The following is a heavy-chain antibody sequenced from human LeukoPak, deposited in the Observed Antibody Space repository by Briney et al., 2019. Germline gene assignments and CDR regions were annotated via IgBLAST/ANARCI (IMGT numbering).Heavy chain of an antibody. CDR3: ARGPIAAAGYYFDY. V-gene: IGHV1-8*01. J-gene: IGHJ4*02. CDR2: MNPNSGNT. D-gene: IGHD6-13*01. Sequence: ASVKVSCKASGYTFTSYDIKWVRQATGQGLEWMGWMNPNSGNTGYAQKLQGRGTMTRNTSISTAYMELSSLRSEDTAVYYCARGPIAAAGYYFDYWGQGTLVTVSS. CDR1: GYTFTSYD.